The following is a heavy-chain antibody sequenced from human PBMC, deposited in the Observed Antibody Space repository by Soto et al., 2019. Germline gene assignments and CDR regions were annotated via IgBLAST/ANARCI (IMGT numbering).Heavy chain of an antibody. CDR1: GGSFSGYY. D-gene: IGHD3-3*01. CDR3: ARYTAESIIRWFDP. Sequence: SETLSLTCAVYGGSFSGYYWSWIRQPPGKGLEWIGEINHSGSTNYNPSLKSRVTISVDTSKNQFSLKLSSVTAADTAVYYCARYTAESIIRWFDPWGQGTLVTVSS. CDR2: INHSGST. V-gene: IGHV4-34*01. J-gene: IGHJ5*02.